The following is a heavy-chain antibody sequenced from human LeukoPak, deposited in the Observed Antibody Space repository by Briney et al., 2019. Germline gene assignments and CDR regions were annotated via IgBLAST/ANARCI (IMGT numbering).Heavy chain of an antibody. CDR1: GFTFSSYS. CDR2: ISSSSSYI. V-gene: IGHV3-21*01. Sequence: PGGSLRLSCAASGFTFSSYSMNWVRQAPGKGLERVSSISSSSSYIYYADSVKGRFTISRDNAKNSLYLQMNSLRAEYTAVYYCAKDLTRPFYYNILTGYYPSSSSGMDVGAKGPRSPSP. CDR3: AKDLTRPFYYNILTGYYPSSSSGMDV. J-gene: IGHJ6*02. D-gene: IGHD3-9*01.